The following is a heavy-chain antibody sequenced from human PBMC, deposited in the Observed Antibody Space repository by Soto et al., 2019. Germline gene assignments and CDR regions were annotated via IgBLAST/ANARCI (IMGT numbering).Heavy chain of an antibody. V-gene: IGHV1-3*01. D-gene: IGHD2-15*01. J-gene: IGHJ4*02. CDR1: GYTFTSYA. Sequence: GASVKVSCKASGYTFTSYAMHWVRQAPGQRLEWMGWINAGNGNTKYSQKFQGRVTITRDTSASTAYMELSSLRSEDTAVYYCARTHRVLGSCAGGSCPYYFDQWGQGTQVTVSS. CDR2: INAGNGNT. CDR3: ARTHRVLGSCAGGSCPYYFDQ.